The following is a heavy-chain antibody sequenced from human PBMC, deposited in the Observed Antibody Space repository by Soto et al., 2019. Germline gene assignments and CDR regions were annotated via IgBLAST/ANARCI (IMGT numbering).Heavy chain of an antibody. J-gene: IGHJ5*02. V-gene: IGHV1-69*01. CDR2: IIPIFGTA. Sequence: QVQLVQSGAEVKKPGSSVKVSCKASGGTFSSYAISWVRRAPGQGLEWMGGIIPIFGTANYAQKFQSRVTITADESTSTAYMELSSLRSEDTAVCYCAGEVGATLNWFDPWGQGTLVTVSS. CDR1: GGTFSSYA. CDR3: AGEVGATLNWFDP. D-gene: IGHD1-26*01.